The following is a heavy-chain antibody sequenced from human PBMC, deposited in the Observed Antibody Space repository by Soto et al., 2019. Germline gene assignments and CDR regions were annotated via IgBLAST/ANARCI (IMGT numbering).Heavy chain of an antibody. CDR3: ARHYGDYNGGY. D-gene: IGHD4-17*01. CDR1: GGTFSSYT. CDR2: IIPILGIA. J-gene: IGHJ4*02. V-gene: IGHV1-69*02. Sequence: QVQLVQSGAEVKKPGSSVKVSCKASGGTFSSYTISWVRQAPGQGLEWMGRIIPILGIANYAQKFQGRVTISADKSTSTAYMELSSLRSEDTAVYYCARHYGDYNGGYWGQGTLVTGSS.